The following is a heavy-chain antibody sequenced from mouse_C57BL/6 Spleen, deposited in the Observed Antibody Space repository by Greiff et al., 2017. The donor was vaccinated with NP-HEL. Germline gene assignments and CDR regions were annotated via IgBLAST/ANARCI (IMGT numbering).Heavy chain of an antibody. D-gene: IGHD2-12*01. J-gene: IGHJ4*01. CDR2: IYPRSGNT. CDR1: GYTFTSYG. CDR3: ARNYRGRNYYAMDY. Sequence: QVQLKQSGAELARPGASVKLSCKASGYTFTSYGISWVKQRTGQGLEWIGEIYPRSGNTYYNEKFKGKATLTADKSSSTAYMELRSLTSEDSAVYFCARNYRGRNYYAMDYWGQGTSVTVSS. V-gene: IGHV1-81*01.